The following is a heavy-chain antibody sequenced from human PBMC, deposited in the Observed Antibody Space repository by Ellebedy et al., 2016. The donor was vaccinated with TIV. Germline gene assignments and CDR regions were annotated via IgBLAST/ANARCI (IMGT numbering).Heavy chain of an antibody. J-gene: IGHJ4*02. CDR3: ATVLNYYGSGNY. CDR1: RGTFSSYA. V-gene: IGHV1-69*04. CDR2: IIPILGIA. Sequence: SVKVSXKASRGTFSSYAISWVRQAPGQGLEWMGRIIPILGIANYAQKFQGRVTMTEDTSTDTAYMELSSLRSEDTAVYYCATVLNYYGSGNYWGQGTLVTVSS. D-gene: IGHD3-10*01.